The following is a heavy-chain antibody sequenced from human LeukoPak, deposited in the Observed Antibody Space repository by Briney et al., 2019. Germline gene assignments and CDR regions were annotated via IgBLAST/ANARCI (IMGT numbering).Heavy chain of an antibody. CDR3: VTDRARLFWYFDL. V-gene: IGHV1-24*01. CDR1: GSTLSDFS. CDR2: SDPEDGAT. Sequence: ASVKVSCKVSGSTLSDFSIHWVRQAPGKGLEYMGGSDPEDGATFQAQNFQGRVTMTEDTSTDTAYMELSSLRSEDTAVYYCVTDRARLFWYFDLWGRGTLVLVSS. D-gene: IGHD3-10*01. J-gene: IGHJ2*01.